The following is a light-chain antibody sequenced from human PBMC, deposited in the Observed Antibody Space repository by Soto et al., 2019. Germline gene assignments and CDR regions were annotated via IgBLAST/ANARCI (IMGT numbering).Light chain of an antibody. V-gene: IGKV1-39*01. CDR2: AAS. J-gene: IGKJ1*01. CDR1: QSISNY. Sequence: DIQMTQSPSSLSASVGDRVSITCRAGQSISNYLNWYQQKPGRAPKLLMYAASSLQSGVPSRFSGSGSGTDFTLTISSLQPEDFATYYCPQTYSPTWTFGQGTKVDI. CDR3: PQTYSPTWT.